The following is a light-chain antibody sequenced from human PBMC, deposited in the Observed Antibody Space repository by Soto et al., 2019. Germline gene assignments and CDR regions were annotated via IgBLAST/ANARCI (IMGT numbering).Light chain of an antibody. J-gene: IGKJ3*01. CDR1: QSIRSH. CDR2: AAS. V-gene: IGKV1-39*01. Sequence: DIQMTQSPSSLSASEGDRVTITCRASQSIRSHLSWYQHKPGKAPQLLIYAASSLQSGVPSRFSGSGSGTDFTLTISSLQPEDFATYYCQQSYTTPRTFGPGTKVDIK. CDR3: QQSYTTPRT.